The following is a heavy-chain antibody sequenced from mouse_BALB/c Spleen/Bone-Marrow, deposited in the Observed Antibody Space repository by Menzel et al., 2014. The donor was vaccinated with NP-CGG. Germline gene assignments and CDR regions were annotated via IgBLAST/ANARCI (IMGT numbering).Heavy chain of an antibody. CDR2: IYPGSGST. V-gene: IGHV1-77*01. CDR1: GYTFTDYV. CDR3: ARCGGLRDFDY. Sequence: VQLQQSGPELVKPGASVKMSCKASGYTFTDYVISWVKQRTGQGLEWIGEIYPGSGSTYYNEKFKGKATLTADKSSNTAYMQVSSLTSEDSAVYFCARCGGLRDFDYWGQGTTLTVSS. J-gene: IGHJ2*01. D-gene: IGHD2-4*01.